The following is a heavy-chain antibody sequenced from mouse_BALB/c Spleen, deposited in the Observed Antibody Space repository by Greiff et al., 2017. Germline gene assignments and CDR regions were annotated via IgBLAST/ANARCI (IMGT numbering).Heavy chain of an antibody. D-gene: IGHD1-1*01. CDR1: GFTFSSSG. CDR2: ISSGSSNI. V-gene: IGHV5-17*02. Sequence: EVKLMESGGGLVQPGGSRKLSCAASGFTFSSSGMHWVRQAPEKGLEWVAYISSGSSNIYYADTVKGRFTISRDNPKNTLFLQMTSLRSEDTAMYYCARSRVDENYYFDYWGQGTTLTVSS. CDR3: ARSRVDENYYFDY. J-gene: IGHJ2*01.